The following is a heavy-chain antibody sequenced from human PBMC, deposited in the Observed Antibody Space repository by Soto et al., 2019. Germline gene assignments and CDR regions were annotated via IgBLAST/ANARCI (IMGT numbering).Heavy chain of an antibody. CDR1: GGSISSGDYY. CDR2: IYYSGST. D-gene: IGHD3-10*01. J-gene: IGHJ6*02. Sequence: SETLSLTCTVSGGSISSGDYYWSWIRQPPGKGLEWIGYIYYSGSTYYNPSLKSRVTISVDTSKNQFSLKLSSVTAADTAVYYCARDKWFGSYGMDVWGQGTTVTVSS. CDR3: ARDKWFGSYGMDV. V-gene: IGHV4-30-4*01.